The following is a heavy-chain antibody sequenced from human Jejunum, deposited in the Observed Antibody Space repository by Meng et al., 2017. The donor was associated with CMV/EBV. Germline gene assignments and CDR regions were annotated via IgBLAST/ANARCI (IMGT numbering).Heavy chain of an antibody. J-gene: IGHJ4*02. CDR3: ANTKYSGTYFDF. V-gene: IGHV3-74*01. D-gene: IGHD1-26*01. Sequence: AASGFTFSSYWLHWVRQVPGKGLVWVSRINGDGNTTAYADSVQGRFTISRDNAQNTLYLQMNSLTAEDTGVYYCANTKYSGTYFDFWGQGTRVTVSS. CDR2: INGDGNTT. CDR1: GFTFSSYW.